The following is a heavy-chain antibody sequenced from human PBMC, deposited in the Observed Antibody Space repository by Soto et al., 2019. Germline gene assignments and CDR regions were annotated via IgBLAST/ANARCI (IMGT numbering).Heavy chain of an antibody. D-gene: IGHD3-3*01. CDR3: AHNPLREDFWSPSGSTGSSWFDP. Sequence: QITLKESVPTLVKPTQTLTLTCTFSGFSLSTSGVGVGWIRQPPGKALEWLALIYGYDFKRYNPSLKSRPTITKDTYEHHVVLTMINMDPVDPATYHCAHNPLREDFWSPSGSTGSSWFDPWGQGTLVTVSS. CDR1: GFSLSTSGVG. J-gene: IGHJ5*02. V-gene: IGHV2-5*01. CDR2: IYGYDFK.